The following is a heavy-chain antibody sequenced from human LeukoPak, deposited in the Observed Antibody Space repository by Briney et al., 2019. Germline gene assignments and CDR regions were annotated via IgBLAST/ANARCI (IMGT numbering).Heavy chain of an antibody. D-gene: IGHD6-13*01. CDR2: LYNAGST. V-gene: IGHV3-66*01. CDR1: GFTVSNKY. J-gene: IGHJ4*02. Sequence: PGGSLRLSCVASGFTVSNKYMSWVRQAPGKGLEWVSVLYNAGSTYYADSVKGRFTISRDNAKNSLYLQMNSLRAEDTAVYYCARRSSPFDYWGQGTLVTVSS. CDR3: ARRSSPFDY.